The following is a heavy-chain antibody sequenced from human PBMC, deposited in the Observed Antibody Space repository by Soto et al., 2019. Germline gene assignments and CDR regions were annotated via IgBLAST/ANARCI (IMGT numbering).Heavy chain of an antibody. V-gene: IGHV3-23*01. CDR1: VFTCSSYA. D-gene: IGHD3-3*01. Sequence: PGESLSLSCTASVFTCSSYAMTWVRQAPRTGLDLASAISGSGGSTYYADSVEGRFTISRDNSKNALYLQMKSLRAEETAVYYCAKGWYDFWSGYYTGYYYYYGMDVWGQGTTVTVSS. CDR2: ISGSGGST. J-gene: IGHJ6*02. CDR3: AKGWYDFWSGYYTGYYYYYGMDV.